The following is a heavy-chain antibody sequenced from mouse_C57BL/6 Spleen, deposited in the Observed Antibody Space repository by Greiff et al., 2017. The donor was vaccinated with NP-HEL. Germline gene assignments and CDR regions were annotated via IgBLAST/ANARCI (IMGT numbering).Heavy chain of an antibody. Sequence: EVKLVESGGGLVKPGGSLKLSCAASGFTFSSYAMSWVRQTPEKRLEWVATISDGGSYTYYPDNVKGRFTISRDNAKNNLYLQMSHLKSEDTAMYYCARAPITTVVATEAMDYWGQGTSVTVSS. CDR2: ISDGGSYT. D-gene: IGHD1-1*01. CDR1: GFTFSSYA. V-gene: IGHV5-4*03. J-gene: IGHJ4*01. CDR3: ARAPITTVVATEAMDY.